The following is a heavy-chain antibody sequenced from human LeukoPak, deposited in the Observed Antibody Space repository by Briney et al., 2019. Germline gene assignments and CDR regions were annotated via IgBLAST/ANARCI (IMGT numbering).Heavy chain of an antibody. Sequence: GASVKVSCKASGYTSTDHYVHWVRQTPGQGLEWMGWINPKSGDTNYAQKFQGRVTMTRDTSIVTAYMELSSLTSDDTGVYYCGVHWGSGYYFDLWGRGILVTVSS. V-gene: IGHV1-2*02. D-gene: IGHD7-27*01. CDR2: INPKSGDT. CDR3: GVHWGSGYYFDL. CDR1: GYTSTDHY. J-gene: IGHJ2*01.